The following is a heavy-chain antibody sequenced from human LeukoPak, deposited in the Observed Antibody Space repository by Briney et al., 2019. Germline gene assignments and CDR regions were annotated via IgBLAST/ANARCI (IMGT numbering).Heavy chain of an antibody. D-gene: IGHD5-12*01. V-gene: IGHV3-30*03. Sequence: GGSLRLSCAASGFTFSTFGMHWVRQAPGKGLEWVAVISYDGSNKYYGDSVKGRFTISRDNAKSSLYLQMNSLRVEDTAVYYCARDAGNSGYDLLDFWGQGTLVTVSS. CDR3: ARDAGNSGYDLLDF. CDR1: GFTFSTFG. J-gene: IGHJ4*02. CDR2: ISYDGSNK.